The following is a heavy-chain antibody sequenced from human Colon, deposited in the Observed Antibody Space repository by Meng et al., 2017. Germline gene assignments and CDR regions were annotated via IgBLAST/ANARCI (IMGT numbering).Heavy chain of an antibody. V-gene: IGHV4-4*02. Sequence: QVQCQEAGPGLVKRWGTLSLTCAVSGVSISSAIWWGWVRQPPGKGLEWIGEIFQSGSTNYNPSLKSRVTISVDKSKNHLSLSLSSVTAADTAVYYCAKAAAYNLDIWGQGTLVTVSS. CDR2: IFQSGST. CDR3: AKAAAYNLDI. CDR1: GVSISSAIW. J-gene: IGHJ4*02. D-gene: IGHD1-14*01.